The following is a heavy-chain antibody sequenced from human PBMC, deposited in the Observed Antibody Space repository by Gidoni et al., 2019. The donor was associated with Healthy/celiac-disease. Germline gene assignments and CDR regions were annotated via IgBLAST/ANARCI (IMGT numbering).Heavy chain of an antibody. D-gene: IGHD6-13*01. CDR1: GYTFTSYA. V-gene: IGHV1-3*01. CDR2: INAGNGNT. Sequence: QVQLVQSGAEVKKPGASVKVSCKAYGYTFTSYAMHWVRQAPGQRLEWMGWINAGNGNTKYSQKFQGRVTITRDTSASTAYMELSSLRSEDTAVYYCARGTGYSSSWPVNWGQGTLVTVSS. J-gene: IGHJ4*02. CDR3: ARGTGYSSSWPVN.